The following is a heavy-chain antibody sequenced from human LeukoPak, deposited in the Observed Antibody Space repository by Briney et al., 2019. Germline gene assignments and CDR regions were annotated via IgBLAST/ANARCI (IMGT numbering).Heavy chain of an antibody. Sequence: ASVKVSCKASGYTFTSYAMHWVRQAPGQRLEWMGWINAGNGNTKYSQKFQGRVTITRDTSANTAYMELSSLRSEDTAVYYCARGLPGIAAAGLLSGPINWFDPWGQGTLVTVSS. CDR3: ARGLPGIAAAGLLSGPINWFDP. D-gene: IGHD6-13*01. V-gene: IGHV1-3*01. J-gene: IGHJ5*02. CDR2: INAGNGNT. CDR1: GYTFTSYA.